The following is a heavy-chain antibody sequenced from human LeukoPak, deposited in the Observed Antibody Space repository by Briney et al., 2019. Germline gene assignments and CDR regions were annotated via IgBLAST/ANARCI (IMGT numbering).Heavy chain of an antibody. V-gene: IGHV3-30-3*01. Sequence: GGSLRLSCAASGFTFSSYAMHWVRQAPGKGLEWVAVISYDGSNKYYADSVKGRFTISRDNSKNTLYLQMNSLRAEDTAVYYCARDMTTLTTPLGYWGQGTLVTVSS. CDR2: ISYDGSNK. CDR3: ARDMTTLTTPLGY. D-gene: IGHD4-17*01. J-gene: IGHJ4*02. CDR1: GFTFSSYA.